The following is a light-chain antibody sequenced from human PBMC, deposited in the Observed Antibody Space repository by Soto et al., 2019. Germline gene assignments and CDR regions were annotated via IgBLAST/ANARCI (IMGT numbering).Light chain of an antibody. CDR3: QQSHSTPPT. J-gene: IGKJ1*01. Sequence: EIVLTQSPCTLSLSPGERATLSCRASQSVSSSYLAWYQQRRGQAPRLLIYGATSRATGIPDRFSGSGSGTHFTLTISSLQPEDFATYYCQQSHSTPPTFGQGTKVDIK. CDR1: QSVSSSY. V-gene: IGKV3-20*01. CDR2: GAT.